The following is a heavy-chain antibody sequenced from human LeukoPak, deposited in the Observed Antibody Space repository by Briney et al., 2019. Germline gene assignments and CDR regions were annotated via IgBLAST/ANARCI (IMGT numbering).Heavy chain of an antibody. V-gene: IGHV1-2*02. J-gene: IGHJ5*02. CDR3: ARVLGIAAALES. D-gene: IGHD6-13*01. CDR1: GYTFTGYY. Sequence: ASVKVSCKASGYTFTGYYMHWVRQAPGQGLEWMGWINPNSGGTNYAQKFQGRVTMTRDTSISTAYMELSRLRSDDTAVYYCARVLGIAAALESWGQGTLVTVSS. CDR2: INPNSGGT.